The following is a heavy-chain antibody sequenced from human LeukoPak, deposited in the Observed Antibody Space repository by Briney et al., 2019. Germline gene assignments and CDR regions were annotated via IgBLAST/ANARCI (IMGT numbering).Heavy chain of an antibody. V-gene: IGHV2-5*02. D-gene: IGHD3-22*01. Sequence: SGPALVKPTQTLTLTCTFSGFSLITSGMSVGWIRQPPGKALEWLALIYWDDRKYYSPSLKSRLTVTKDTSKNQVVLTMTDMDPVDTGTYYCAHGLRGYFEGVDYWGQGTLVTVSS. CDR2: IYWDDRK. CDR3: AHGLRGYFEGVDY. J-gene: IGHJ4*02. CDR1: GFSLITSGMS.